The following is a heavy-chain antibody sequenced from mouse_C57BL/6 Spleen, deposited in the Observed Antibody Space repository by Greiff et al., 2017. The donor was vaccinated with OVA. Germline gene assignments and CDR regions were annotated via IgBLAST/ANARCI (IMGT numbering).Heavy chain of an antibody. V-gene: IGHV1-26*01. CDR2: INPNNGGT. CDR3: ARRHYYGSAYYAMDY. Sequence: VQLQQSGPELVKPGASVKISCKASGYTFTDYYMNWVKQSHGKSLEWIGDINPNNGGTSYNQKFKGKATLTVDKSSSTAYMELRSLTSEDSAVYYCARRHYYGSAYYAMDYWGQGTSVTVSS. CDR1: GYTFTDYY. J-gene: IGHJ4*01. D-gene: IGHD1-1*01.